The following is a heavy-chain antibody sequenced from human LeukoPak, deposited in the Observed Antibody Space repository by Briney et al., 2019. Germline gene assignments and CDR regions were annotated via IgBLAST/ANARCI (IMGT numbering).Heavy chain of an antibody. D-gene: IGHD3-10*01. J-gene: IGHJ4*02. Sequence: GGSLRLSCAASGFIVSSNYMSWVRQAPGKWLEWVSVIYSGGSTYYADSVKGRLPISRHDSKNTLYLQINSLRAEDTGVYYCSILSGSGSYRWFDYWGQGTLVTVSS. CDR3: SILSGSGSYRWFDY. V-gene: IGHV3-53*04. CDR2: IYSGGST. CDR1: GFIVSSNY.